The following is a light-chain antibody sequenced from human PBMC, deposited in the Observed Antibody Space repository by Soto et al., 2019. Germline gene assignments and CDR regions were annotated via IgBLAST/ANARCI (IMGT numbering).Light chain of an antibody. CDR3: QQANSFPPLT. CDR2: GAS. V-gene: IGKV1-12*01. Sequence: DIQMTQSPSSVSASVGDRVTITCRASQDISSWLAWYQQKPGKAPRLLIYGASTLQNGVPSRFSGSGSGTGFTLTINSLQPEDFATYYCQQANSFPPLTFGGGTKVEIK. CDR1: QDISSW. J-gene: IGKJ4*01.